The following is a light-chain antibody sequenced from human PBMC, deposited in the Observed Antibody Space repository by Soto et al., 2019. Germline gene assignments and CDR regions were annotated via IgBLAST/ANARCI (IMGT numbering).Light chain of an antibody. CDR3: NQYSNWPPAIT. Sequence: ILLTQSTATRVVSPVESATLSCRATQTVRTNLAWFQRKAGQPPRLLIYGSSTRATGLPDRLSGSGSGTEFALILSSLQSEDVAVYYCNQYSNWPPAITFGHGTRLEIK. J-gene: IGKJ5*01. CDR2: GSS. V-gene: IGKV3-15*01. CDR1: QTVRTN.